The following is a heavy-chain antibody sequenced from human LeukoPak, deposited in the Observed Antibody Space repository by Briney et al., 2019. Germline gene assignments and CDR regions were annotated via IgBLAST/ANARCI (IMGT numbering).Heavy chain of an antibody. V-gene: IGHV1-18*01. CDR2: ISAYNGNT. D-gene: IGHD6-13*01. J-gene: IGHJ3*02. CDR1: GYTFTSYG. Sequence: ASVKVSCKASGYTFTSYGISWVRQAPGQGLEWMGWISAYNGNTYYAQKLQGRVTMTTDTSTSTAYMELRSLRSDDTAVYYCAKDSGFAYSSSWYKVDAFDIWGQGTMVTVSS. CDR3: AKDSGFAYSSSWYKVDAFDI.